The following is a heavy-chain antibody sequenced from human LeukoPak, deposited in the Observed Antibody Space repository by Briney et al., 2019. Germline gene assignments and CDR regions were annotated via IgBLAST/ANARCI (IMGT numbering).Heavy chain of an antibody. Sequence: SVKVSCKASGGTFSSYAISWVRQAPGQGLEWMGGIIPIFGTANYAQKFQDRVTITADESTSTAYMELSSLRSEDTAVYYCASGGFGELLSPYDYWGQGTLVTVSS. CDR1: GGTFSSYA. V-gene: IGHV1-69*13. D-gene: IGHD3-10*01. CDR3: ASGGFGELLSPYDY. J-gene: IGHJ4*02. CDR2: IIPIFGTA.